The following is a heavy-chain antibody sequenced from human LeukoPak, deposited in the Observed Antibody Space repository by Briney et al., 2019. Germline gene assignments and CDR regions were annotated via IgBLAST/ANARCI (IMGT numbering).Heavy chain of an antibody. CDR1: GFTFSSYA. Sequence: GGSQRLSCAASGFTFSSYAMSWVRQAPGKGLEWVSAISGSGGSTYYADSVKGRFTISRDNSKNTLYLQMNSLRAEDTAVYYCAKDETYYDILTGWFPYWGQGTLVTVSS. CDR3: AKDETYYDILTGWFPY. D-gene: IGHD3-9*01. CDR2: ISGSGGST. J-gene: IGHJ4*02. V-gene: IGHV3-23*01.